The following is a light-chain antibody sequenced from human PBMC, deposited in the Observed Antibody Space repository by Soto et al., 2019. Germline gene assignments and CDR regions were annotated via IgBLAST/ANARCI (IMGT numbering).Light chain of an antibody. CDR3: QQSYSTHIT. Sequence: DIQMTQSPSSLSASVGDRVTITCRASQSISNYLNWYQQKPGKALKLLIYAASSLQSGVPSRFSGSGSGTDFTLTISSLQPEDFATYYCQQSYSTHITFGQGTRLEIK. CDR2: AAS. CDR1: QSISNY. V-gene: IGKV1-39*01. J-gene: IGKJ5*01.